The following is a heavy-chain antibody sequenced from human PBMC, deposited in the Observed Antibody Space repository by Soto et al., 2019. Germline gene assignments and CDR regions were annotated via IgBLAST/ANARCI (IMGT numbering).Heavy chain of an antibody. CDR3: ARQGIFGVVPTPYYYYYMDV. V-gene: IGHV1-18*01. CDR1: GYTFTSYG. D-gene: IGHD3-3*01. J-gene: IGHJ6*03. Sequence: ASVKVSCKASGYTFTSYGISWVRQAPGQGLEWMGWISAYNGNTNYAQKLQGRVTMTTDTSTSTAYMELRSLGSDDTAVYYCARQGIFGVVPTPYYYYYMDVWGKGTTVTVSS. CDR2: ISAYNGNT.